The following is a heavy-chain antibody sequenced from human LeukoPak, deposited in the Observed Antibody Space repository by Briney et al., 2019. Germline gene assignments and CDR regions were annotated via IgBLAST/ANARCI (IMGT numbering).Heavy chain of an antibody. CDR1: GGSFSGYY. D-gene: IGHD2-15*01. J-gene: IGHJ4*02. V-gene: IGHV4-34*01. CDR2: INNSGST. Sequence: SETLSLTCAVYGGSFSGYYWSWLRQPPGKGLEWIGEINNSGSTNSNPSLTSRNTISVDTYKTQFSLKLSSVTAADTAVYYCARGRGVMVAASEARKRPLLDYWGQGTLVTVSS. CDR3: ARGRGVMVAASEARKRPLLDY.